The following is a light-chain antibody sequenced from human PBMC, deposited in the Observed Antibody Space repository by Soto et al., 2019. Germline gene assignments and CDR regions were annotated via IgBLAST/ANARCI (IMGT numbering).Light chain of an antibody. CDR1: NSDIGGYNF. CDR3: SSFTSSDTDV. J-gene: IGLJ1*01. Sequence: QSVLTQPASVSGSPGQSITISCTGTNSDIGGYNFVSWYQHHPGKAPKLMIFEVSNRPSGVSNRFSGSKSGNTASLTISGLQAEDEADYYCSSFTSSDTDVFGTGTQLTVL. CDR2: EVS. V-gene: IGLV2-14*01.